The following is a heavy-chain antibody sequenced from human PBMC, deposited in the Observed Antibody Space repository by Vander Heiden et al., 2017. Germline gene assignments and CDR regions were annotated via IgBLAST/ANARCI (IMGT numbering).Heavy chain of an antibody. CDR2: ISDRGGSA. CDR1: GFPFSSYA. V-gene: IGHV3-23*01. D-gene: IGHD3-10*01. J-gene: IGHJ4*02. CDR3: AKDRNMVRGVRPDY. Sequence: EVQLLESGGGLVQAGGSLRLSCAASGFPFSSYAMSRFRQAPGKGLEWVSVISDRGGSAYYADSVKGRFTISRDNSKNTLYLQMNSLRAEDTAVYYCAKDRNMVRGVRPDYWGQGTLVTVSS.